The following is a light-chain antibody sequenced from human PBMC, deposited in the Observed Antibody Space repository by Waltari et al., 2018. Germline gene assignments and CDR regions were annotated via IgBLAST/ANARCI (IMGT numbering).Light chain of an antibody. Sequence: QSVLTQPPSVSGAPGQRVTIPCTGSTSNIGAGFDVHWYQHLQGTAPKLLISADNARTLGVSDRFSGSQSGTSASLAITGLQAEDEADYYCQSYDSSLSGWVFGGGTKLTVL. J-gene: IGLJ3*02. V-gene: IGLV1-40*01. CDR2: ADN. CDR3: QSYDSSLSGWV. CDR1: TSNIGAGFD.